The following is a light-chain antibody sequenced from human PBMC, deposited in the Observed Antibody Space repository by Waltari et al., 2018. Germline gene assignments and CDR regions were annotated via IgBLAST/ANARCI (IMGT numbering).Light chain of an antibody. CDR3: QQYYTTPRT. Sequence: DIVMTQSPDSLAVSLGERATINCKSSQSVLYSSNNKNYLTWYQQKPGHPPKLLINWASVRESGVPDRFSGSGSGTDFTLTITSLQAEDVAVYYCQQYYTTPRTFGPGTKVEIK. V-gene: IGKV4-1*01. CDR2: WAS. J-gene: IGKJ3*01. CDR1: QSVLYSSNNKNY.